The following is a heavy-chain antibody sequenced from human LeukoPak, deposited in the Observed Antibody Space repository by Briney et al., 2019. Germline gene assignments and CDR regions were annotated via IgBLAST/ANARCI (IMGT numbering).Heavy chain of an antibody. J-gene: IGHJ4*02. Sequence: GGSLRLSCATSGFTFTTSGMHWVRQAPGKGLEWVSYISSIGTTIYYADSVKGLFTISRDNAKNSLYLQMNSLRAEDTAVYYCARGERGDYWGQGTLVTVSS. CDR1: GFTFTTSG. V-gene: IGHV3-48*04. D-gene: IGHD1-26*01. CDR3: ARGERGDY. CDR2: ISSIGTTI.